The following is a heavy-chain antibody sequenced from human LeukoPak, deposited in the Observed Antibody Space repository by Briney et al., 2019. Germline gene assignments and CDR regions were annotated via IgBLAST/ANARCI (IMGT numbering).Heavy chain of an antibody. Sequence: ETLSLTCTVSGGSINSSSYFWGWIRQAPGKGLEWVANIKEDGSETYYVDSLKGRFTISRDNAKNSLYLQMNSLRAEDTAVYYCAGYGVRRGWFDPWGQGTLVTVSS. CDR3: AGYGVRRGWFDP. J-gene: IGHJ5*02. CDR2: IKEDGSET. D-gene: IGHD4-17*01. CDR1: GGSINSSSYF. V-gene: IGHV3-7*01.